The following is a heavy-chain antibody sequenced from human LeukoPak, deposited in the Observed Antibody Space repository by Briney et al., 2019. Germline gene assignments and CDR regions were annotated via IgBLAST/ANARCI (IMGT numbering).Heavy chain of an antibody. CDR3: AKGDYGGYSHGFDI. Sequence: GRSLRLSCAASGFTFSGYDMHWIRQAPGKGLEWVAVMSYDGSKRYYGDSVQGRFTISRDNSKSTLFLQMNSLRAEDTALYYCAKGDYGGYSHGFDIWGQGTRVTVSS. J-gene: IGHJ3*02. CDR1: GFTFSGYD. D-gene: IGHD4-23*01. CDR2: MSYDGSKR. V-gene: IGHV3-30*18.